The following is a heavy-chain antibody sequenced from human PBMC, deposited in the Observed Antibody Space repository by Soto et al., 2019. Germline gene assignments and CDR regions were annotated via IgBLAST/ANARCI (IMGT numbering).Heavy chain of an antibody. D-gene: IGHD3-22*01. CDR1: GFTCSSYA. Sequence: EVQLLESGGGLVQPGGSLRLSCAASGFTCSSYAMTGVRQAPGKGLEWVSIISGSGGTTYYADSVKGRFTISRDNSKNTLYLQMNSLRADDTAVYYCAKEDNYYDSSGYYLEYFHHWGQGTLVTVSS. CDR3: AKEDNYYDSSGYYLEYFHH. J-gene: IGHJ1*01. CDR2: ISGSGGTT. V-gene: IGHV3-23*01.